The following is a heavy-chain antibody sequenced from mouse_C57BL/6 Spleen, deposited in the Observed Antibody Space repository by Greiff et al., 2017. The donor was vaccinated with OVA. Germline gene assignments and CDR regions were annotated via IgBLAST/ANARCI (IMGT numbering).Heavy chain of an antibody. V-gene: IGHV1-55*01. CDR3: ARKAYYSNYCDY. J-gene: IGHJ2*01. CDR1: GYTFTSYW. D-gene: IGHD2-5*01. CDR2: LYPGSGRT. Sequence: VKLQQPGAELVKPGASVKMSCKASGYTFTSYWITWVKQRPGQGLEWLGDLYPGSGRTHYNEKFKSKATLTVDTSSSPDYMQLSSLTSEDSAVYYCARKAYYSNYCDYWGQGTTLTVSA.